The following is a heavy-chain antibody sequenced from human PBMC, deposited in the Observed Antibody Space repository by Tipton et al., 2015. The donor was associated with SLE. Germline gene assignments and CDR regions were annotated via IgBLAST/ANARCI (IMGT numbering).Heavy chain of an antibody. Sequence: TLSLTCTVSGGSISSGSYYWSWIRQPPGKGLEWIGSIYYSGSTYYNPSLKSRVTISVDTSKNQFSLKLSSVTAADTAVYYCARLNDCSGGSCGEARAFDIWGQGTMVTVSS. J-gene: IGHJ3*02. V-gene: IGHV4-39*07. CDR1: GGSISSGSYY. CDR3: ARLNDCSGGSCGEARAFDI. D-gene: IGHD2-15*01. CDR2: IYYSGST.